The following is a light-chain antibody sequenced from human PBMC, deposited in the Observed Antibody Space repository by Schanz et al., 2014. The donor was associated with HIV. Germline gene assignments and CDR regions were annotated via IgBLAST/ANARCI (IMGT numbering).Light chain of an antibody. V-gene: IGKV1-12*01. CDR2: SAS. J-gene: IGKJ2*01. CDR3: LQDSSKPFT. CDR1: QGISSY. Sequence: DIQMPQSPSSVSASVGDRITITCRARQGISSYLSWYQQKPGKAPNLLIYSASSLQSGVPSRFSGSGSGTEFTLIISSLQPEDFATYYCLQDSSKPFTFGQGTRLEIK.